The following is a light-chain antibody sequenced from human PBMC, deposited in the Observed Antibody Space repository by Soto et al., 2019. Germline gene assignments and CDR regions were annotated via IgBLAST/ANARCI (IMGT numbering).Light chain of an antibody. Sequence: QSVLTQPPSASGTPGQRVTISCSGSSSNIGSNTVNWYQLLPGTAPKLVIYSSNQRPSGVPDRFSGSKSGTSASLAISGLQSEDEAEYYCAAWDDSLDGHVVFGGGTKLTVL. CDR3: AAWDDSLDGHVV. CDR1: SSNIGSNT. CDR2: SSN. J-gene: IGLJ2*01. V-gene: IGLV1-44*01.